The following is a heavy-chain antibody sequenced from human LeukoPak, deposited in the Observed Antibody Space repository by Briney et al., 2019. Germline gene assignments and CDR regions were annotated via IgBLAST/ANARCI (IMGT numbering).Heavy chain of an antibody. Sequence: GGSLRLSCAASGFTFSDYYMSWIRQAPGKGLEWVSYISSSGSTIYYADSVKGRFTISRDNAKNSLYLQMNSLSAEDTAVYYCARDKSEGAFDIWGQGTMVTVSS. CDR2: ISSSGSTI. V-gene: IGHV3-11*01. CDR1: GFTFSDYY. CDR3: ARDKSEGAFDI. J-gene: IGHJ3*02.